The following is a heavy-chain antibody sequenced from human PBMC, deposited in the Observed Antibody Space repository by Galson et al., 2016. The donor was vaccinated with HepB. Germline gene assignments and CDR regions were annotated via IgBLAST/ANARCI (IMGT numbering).Heavy chain of an antibody. J-gene: IGHJ4*02. V-gene: IGHV4-61*08. CDR1: GGSVSSGGYF. Sequence: SETLSLTCTVSGGSVSSGGYFWTWIRQPSGKGLEWIGFIHDTGTTNYNPSLKSRVTISRDTSKNQFSLKLNSVTAADSAFYYCARDQHGSYLAYWGQGILVTVSS. CDR2: IHDTGTT. D-gene: IGHD1-26*01. CDR3: ARDQHGSYLAY.